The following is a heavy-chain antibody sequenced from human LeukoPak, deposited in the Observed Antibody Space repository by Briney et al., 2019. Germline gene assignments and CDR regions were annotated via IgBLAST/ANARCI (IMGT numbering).Heavy chain of an antibody. J-gene: IGHJ4*02. CDR3: ARLAQGSGTYGFDY. V-gene: IGHV4-39*01. Sequence: SETLSLTCTVSGGSISTNNYYWGWVRQPPGKGLEWIATIYYSGSSYYNPSLKSRVTISVDTSKNQFSLKLSSVTAADTAVYYCARLAQGSGTYGFDYWGQGTLVTVSS. CDR2: IYYSGSS. CDR1: GGSISTNNYY. D-gene: IGHD3-10*01.